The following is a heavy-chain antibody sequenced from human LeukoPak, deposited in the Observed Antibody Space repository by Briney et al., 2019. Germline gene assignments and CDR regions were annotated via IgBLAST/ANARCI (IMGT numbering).Heavy chain of an antibody. CDR1: GITFSSYA. D-gene: IGHD1-26*01. J-gene: IGHJ4*02. CDR2: ISGSGST. Sequence: GGSLRLSCAASGITFSSYAMNWVRQAPGKGLEWVSGISGSGSTYYADSVKGRFTISRDNSKNTLYLQMNSLRAEDTAVYYCAKDRSAARVGATPTYYFDYWGKGTLVTVSS. V-gene: IGHV3-23*01. CDR3: AKDRSAARVGATPTYYFDY.